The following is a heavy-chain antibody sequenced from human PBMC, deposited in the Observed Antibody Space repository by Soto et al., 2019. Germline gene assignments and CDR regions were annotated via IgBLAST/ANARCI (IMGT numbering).Heavy chain of an antibody. J-gene: IGHJ4*02. CDR2: IYSGGST. Sequence: PGGSLRLSCAASGFTVSSNYMSWVRQAPGKGLEWVSVIYSGGSTYYADSVKGRFTISRDNSKNTLYLQMNSLRAEDTAVYYCARISSSSPNDYWGQGTLVTVSS. V-gene: IGHV3-53*01. CDR3: ARISSSSPNDY. D-gene: IGHD6-6*01. CDR1: GFTVSSNY.